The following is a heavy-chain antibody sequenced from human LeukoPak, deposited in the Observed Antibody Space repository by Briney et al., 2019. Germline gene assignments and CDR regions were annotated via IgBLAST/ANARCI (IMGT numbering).Heavy chain of an antibody. CDR2: ISGSGGST. D-gene: IGHD3-22*01. V-gene: IGHV3-23*01. J-gene: IGHJ4*02. Sequence: GGSLRLSCAASEFIVSINYMTWVRQAPGKGLEWVSAISGSGGSTYYADSVKGRFTISRDNSKNTLYLQMNSLRAEDTAVYYCAKDVYYYDSSGYYPSHFDYWGQGTLVTVSS. CDR3: AKDVYYYDSSGYYPSHFDY. CDR1: EFIVSINY.